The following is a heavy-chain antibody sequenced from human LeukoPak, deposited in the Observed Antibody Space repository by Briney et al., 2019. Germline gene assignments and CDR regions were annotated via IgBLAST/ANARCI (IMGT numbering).Heavy chain of an antibody. Sequence: GGSLRLSCTASGFTFGDYALTWVRQAPGKGLEWVSSISRSSSYIHYADSVKGRFTISRDNAKNSLYLQMNSLRAEDTAVYYCARDGGGYRFYNWFDPWGQGTLVTVSS. D-gene: IGHD5-12*01. J-gene: IGHJ5*02. CDR2: ISRSSSYI. V-gene: IGHV3-21*01. CDR3: ARDGGGYRFYNWFDP. CDR1: GFTFGDYA.